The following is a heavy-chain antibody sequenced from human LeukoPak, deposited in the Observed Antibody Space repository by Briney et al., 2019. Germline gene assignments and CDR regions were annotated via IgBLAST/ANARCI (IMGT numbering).Heavy chain of an antibody. Sequence: GASVKVSCKASVGTFSSYAISWLRQAPGQGVEWMGRIIPIFGTANYAQKFQGRVTITTDESTSTAYMELSSLRSEDTAVYYCAGQGGYDYSWGQGTLVTVSS. V-gene: IGHV1-69*05. CDR3: AGQGGYDYS. CDR1: VGTFSSYA. J-gene: IGHJ4*02. CDR2: IIPIFGTA. D-gene: IGHD5-12*01.